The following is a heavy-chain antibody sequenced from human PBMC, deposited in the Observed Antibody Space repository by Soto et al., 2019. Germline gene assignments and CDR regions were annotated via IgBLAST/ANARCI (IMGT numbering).Heavy chain of an antibody. J-gene: IGHJ4*02. D-gene: IGHD6-19*01. V-gene: IGHV1-18*01. CDR1: GYPITSNR. Sequence: QFQQVQPGPEVQKAGASVKVSCKTSGYPITSNRFSWWRRAPGQGLEWMGWISPHNGHANYAQKFQARVTMAADTATSAVSMELRSLRSGDSAVFYWARDRSGWYDVWGQGTLVTVSA. CDR3: ARDRSGWYDV. CDR2: ISPHNGHA.